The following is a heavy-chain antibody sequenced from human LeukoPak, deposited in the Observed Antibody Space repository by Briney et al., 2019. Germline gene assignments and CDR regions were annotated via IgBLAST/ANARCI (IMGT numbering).Heavy chain of an antibody. CDR1: GFIFSSYS. J-gene: IGHJ4*02. D-gene: IGHD3-9*01. CDR3: ARERLRYFDRHIQDYFDY. Sequence: KPGGSLRLSCAASGFIFSSYSMNWVRQAPGKGLEWVSSISSSSSYIYYADSVKGRFTISRDNAKNSLYLQMNSLRAEDTAVYYCARERLRYFDRHIQDYFDYWGQGTLVTVSS. CDR2: ISSSSSYI. V-gene: IGHV3-21*01.